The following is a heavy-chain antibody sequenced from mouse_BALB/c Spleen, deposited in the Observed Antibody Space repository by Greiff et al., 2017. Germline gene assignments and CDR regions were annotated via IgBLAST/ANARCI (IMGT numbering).Heavy chain of an antibody. CDR1: GFNIKDYY. J-gene: IGHJ2*01. V-gene: IGHV14-4*02. CDR3: NGYYYGSPVLDY. CDR2: IDPENGDT. D-gene: IGHD1-1*01. Sequence: VQLQQSGAELVRSGASVKLSCTASGFNIKDYYMHWVKQRPEQGLEWIGWIDPENGDTEYAPKFQGKATMTADTSSNTAYLQLSSLTSEDTAVYYCNGYYYGSPVLDYWGQGTTLTVSS.